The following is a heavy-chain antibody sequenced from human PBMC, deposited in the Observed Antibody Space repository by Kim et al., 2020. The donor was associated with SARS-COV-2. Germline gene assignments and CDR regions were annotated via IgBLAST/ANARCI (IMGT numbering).Heavy chain of an antibody. Sequence: AQKFQERVTITRDMSTSTAYMELSSLRSEDTAVYYCAAENDYGDYYGMDVWGQGTTVTVSS. CDR3: AAENDYGDYYGMDV. V-gene: IGHV1-58*01. D-gene: IGHD4-17*01. J-gene: IGHJ6*02.